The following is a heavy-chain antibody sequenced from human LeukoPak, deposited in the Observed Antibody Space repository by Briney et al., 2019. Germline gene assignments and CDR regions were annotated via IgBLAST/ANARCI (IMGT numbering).Heavy chain of an antibody. CDR3: ARRAAGRPGADYFQH. D-gene: IGHD3-10*01. CDR2: ISASGGST. V-gene: IGHV3-23*01. Sequence: PGGSLRLSCAASGFTFNTYAMSWVRQAPGKGPEWVSGISASGGSTYYADSVKGRFTISRDNSKITLYLQMNSLRDEDTAVYYCARRAAGRPGADYFQHWGQGILVTVPS. J-gene: IGHJ1*01. CDR1: GFTFNTYA.